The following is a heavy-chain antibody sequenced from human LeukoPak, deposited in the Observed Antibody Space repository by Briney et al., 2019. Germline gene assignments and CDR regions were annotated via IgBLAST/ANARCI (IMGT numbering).Heavy chain of an antibody. Sequence: SETLSLTCTVSGGSISSSNYCWGWIRQPPGKGLEWIGNIYYSGTTYYNPSLKSRVSISIDTSKNQFSLKLSSVTAADTAVYYCASQDRREAAVRFDYWGQGTLVTVSS. D-gene: IGHD6-13*01. CDR3: ASQDRREAAVRFDY. CDR2: IYYSGTT. J-gene: IGHJ4*02. V-gene: IGHV4-39*01. CDR1: GGSISSSNYC.